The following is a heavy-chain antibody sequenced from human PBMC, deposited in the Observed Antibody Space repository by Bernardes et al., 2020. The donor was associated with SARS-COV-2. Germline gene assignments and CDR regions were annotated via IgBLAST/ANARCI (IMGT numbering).Heavy chain of an antibody. CDR3: AGGGWLPLKFFYYMDV. D-gene: IGHD5-12*01. CDR2: ISASNGNT. Sequence: ASVKVSCKASGYTFTTSGITWLRQAPGQGLEWMGWISASNGNTNYAQRLQGRVTMTKDTSAITVYMELMSLAYNVTAVYYCAGGGWLPLKFFYYMDVWGQGTAVTVSS. J-gene: IGHJ6*03. V-gene: IGHV1-18*04. CDR1: GYTFTTSG.